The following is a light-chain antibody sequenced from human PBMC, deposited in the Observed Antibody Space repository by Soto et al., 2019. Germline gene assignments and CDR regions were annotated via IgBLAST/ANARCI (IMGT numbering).Light chain of an antibody. CDR2: GAS. CDR3: QQYYTTPRT. J-gene: IGKJ1*01. Sequence: EIVLTQSPATLSVSPGERATLSCRASQSVNKNLAWYQQKPGQAPRLLIYGASTRATGIPARFSGSGSGTEFTLTITSLQSEDFAVYYCQQYYTTPRTFGHGTKVEIK. CDR1: QSVNKN. V-gene: IGKV3-15*01.